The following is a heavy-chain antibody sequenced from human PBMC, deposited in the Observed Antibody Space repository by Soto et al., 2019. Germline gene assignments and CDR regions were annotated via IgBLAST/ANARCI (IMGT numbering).Heavy chain of an antibody. CDR1: GFTFSSYS. CDR3: AREGGNSVFFDY. V-gene: IGHV3-21*01. CDR2: ISSSSSYI. D-gene: IGHD4-4*01. Sequence: GGSLRLSCAASGFTFSSYSMNWVRQAPGKGLEWVSSISSSSSYIYYADSVKGRFTISRDNAKNSLYLQMDSLRAEDTAVYYCAREGGNSVFFDYWGQGTLVTVSS. J-gene: IGHJ4*02.